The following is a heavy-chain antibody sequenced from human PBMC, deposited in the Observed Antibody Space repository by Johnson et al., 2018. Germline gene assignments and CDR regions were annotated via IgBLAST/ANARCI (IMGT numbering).Heavy chain of an antibody. Sequence: EVQLVESGGGLVKPGGSLRLSCAASGFTFSNAWMNWVRQAPGKGLEWVGRIKSKTDGGTTDYAAPVKGRFTISRDDSKNTWYLQMNSLKTEDTAVYYCTTAIIEEDAFDIWGQGTMVTVSS. CDR3: TTAIIEEDAFDI. V-gene: IGHV3-15*07. J-gene: IGHJ3*02. CDR1: GFTFSNAW. CDR2: IKSKTDGGTT.